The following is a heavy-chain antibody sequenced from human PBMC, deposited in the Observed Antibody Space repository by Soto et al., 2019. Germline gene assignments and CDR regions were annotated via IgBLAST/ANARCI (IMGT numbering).Heavy chain of an antibody. CDR1: GGTFSIYS. V-gene: IGHV1-69*13. CDR3: AIEYSSSPPYYPIGY. D-gene: IGHD6-6*01. Sequence: SVKVSCKASGGTFSIYSISWVRQAPGQGLEWMGGIIPIFGTANYAQKFQGRVTITADESTSTAYMELSSLRSEDTAVYYCAIEYSSSPPYYPIGYWGQGTLVTVSS. J-gene: IGHJ4*02. CDR2: IIPIFGTA.